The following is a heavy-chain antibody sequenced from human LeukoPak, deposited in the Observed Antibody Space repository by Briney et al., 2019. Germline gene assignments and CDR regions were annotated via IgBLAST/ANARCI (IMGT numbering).Heavy chain of an antibody. CDR1: GFTFSSYG. Sequence: PGGSLRLSCAASGFTFSSYGMHRVRQAPGKGLEWVAVISYDGSYKYYADSVKGRFTISRDNSKNTLYLQMNSLRAEDTAVYYCAKDRYSSGWYSDFDYWGQGTLVTVSS. D-gene: IGHD6-19*01. CDR3: AKDRYSSGWYSDFDY. CDR2: ISYDGSYK. V-gene: IGHV3-30*18. J-gene: IGHJ4*02.